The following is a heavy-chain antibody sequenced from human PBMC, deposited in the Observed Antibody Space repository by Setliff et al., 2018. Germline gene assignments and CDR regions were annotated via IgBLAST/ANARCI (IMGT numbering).Heavy chain of an antibody. V-gene: IGHV1-18*01. CDR2: TSAYNGYI. CDR1: GYTFSNYG. J-gene: IGHJ3*02. Sequence: ASVKVSCKASGYTFSNYGISWVRQAPGQGLEWMGWTSAYNGYIIYAQKLQGRVTMTTDTSTSTAYMEVRSLRSDDTAVYYCARAPGTVVVPASRSAFDIWGQGTMVTVSS. CDR3: ARAPGTVVVPASRSAFDI. D-gene: IGHD2-2*01.